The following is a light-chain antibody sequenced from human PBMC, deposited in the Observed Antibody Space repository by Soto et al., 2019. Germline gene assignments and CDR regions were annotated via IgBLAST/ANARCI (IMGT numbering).Light chain of an antibody. CDR1: QSVNSNY. Sequence: EIVLMQSPGTLSLSPGEGATLSCRASQSVNSNYLAWYQQKPCQAPTVLIFDTSRRSTGVPDRFSGSGSGTDFTLTISRLEPDDFAVYYCQQYGSSQFTFGPRTKVNIK. CDR2: DTS. J-gene: IGKJ3*01. V-gene: IGKV3-20*01. CDR3: QQYGSSQFT.